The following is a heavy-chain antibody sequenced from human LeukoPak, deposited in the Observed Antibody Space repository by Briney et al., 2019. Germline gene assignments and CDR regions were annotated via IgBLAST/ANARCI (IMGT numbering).Heavy chain of an antibody. J-gene: IGHJ6*02. Sequence: ASVKVSCKASGGTFSSYAISWVRQAPGQGLEWMGGIIPIFGTANCAQKFQGRVTITADESTSTAYMELSSLRSEDTAVYYCARGAGITIFGVVYYYYYGMDVWGQGTTVTVSS. CDR3: ARGAGITIFGVVYYYYYGMDV. CDR2: IIPIFGTA. V-gene: IGHV1-69*13. CDR1: GGTFSSYA. D-gene: IGHD3-3*01.